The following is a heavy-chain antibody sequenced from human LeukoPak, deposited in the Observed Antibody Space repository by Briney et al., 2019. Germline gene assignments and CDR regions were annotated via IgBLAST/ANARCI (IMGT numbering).Heavy chain of an antibody. CDR1: GFTFSTYW. V-gene: IGHV3-7*01. Sequence: PGGSLRLSCAASGFTFSTYWMSWVRQAPGKGLEWVANIHQDGSDKYYVDSAKGRFTISRDNAKNSLYLQVNSLRAEDTAVYYCARGRYNYGYWGQGILVTVSS. CDR3: ARGRYNYGY. D-gene: IGHD5-18*01. J-gene: IGHJ4*02. CDR2: IHQDGSDK.